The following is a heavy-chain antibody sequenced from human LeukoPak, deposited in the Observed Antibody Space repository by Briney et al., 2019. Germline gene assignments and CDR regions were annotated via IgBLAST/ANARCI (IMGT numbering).Heavy chain of an antibody. CDR2: INTNTGNP. D-gene: IGHD5-18*01. V-gene: IGHV7-4-1*02. Sequence: GASVKVSCKASGYTFTNYAVNWVRQAPGQGLEWMGWINTNTGNPTYAQGFTERFVFSLDTSVSTAYLQISSLKAEDTAVYYCAREGGYSLPREYYYMDVWGKGTTVTVSS. CDR1: GYTFTNYA. CDR3: AREGGYSLPREYYYMDV. J-gene: IGHJ6*03.